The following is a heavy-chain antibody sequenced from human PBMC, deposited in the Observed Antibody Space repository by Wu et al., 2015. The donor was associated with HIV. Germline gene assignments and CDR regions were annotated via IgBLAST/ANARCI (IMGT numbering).Heavy chain of an antibody. J-gene: IGHJ5*02. CDR2: FDPEDGET. Sequence: QVQLVQSGPEVKKPGASVKVSCKVSGYSLTELSMYWVRQTPGKGLEWMGGFDPEDGETIYAQKFQGRVTMTEDTSTDTAYMELSSLRSEDTAVYYCATGSQVLWVRGEAKTWFDPWGQGTLVTVSS. CDR3: ATGSQVLWVRGEAKTWFDP. V-gene: IGHV1-24*01. D-gene: IGHD3-10*01. CDR1: GYSLTELS.